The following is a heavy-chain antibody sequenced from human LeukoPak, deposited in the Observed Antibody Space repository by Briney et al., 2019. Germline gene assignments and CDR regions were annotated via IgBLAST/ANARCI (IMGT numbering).Heavy chain of an antibody. CDR3: ARSHTAMVSDY. CDR1: GFAFSGYS. J-gene: IGHJ4*02. Sequence: PGGSLRLSCAASGFAFSGYSISWVRQAPGKGLEWVSSISSGSTYIYYADSMKGRLTISRDNAKNSVYLQMNSLRAEDTAVYYCARSHTAMVSDYWGQGTLVTVSS. V-gene: IGHV3-21*01. D-gene: IGHD5-18*01. CDR2: ISSGSTYI.